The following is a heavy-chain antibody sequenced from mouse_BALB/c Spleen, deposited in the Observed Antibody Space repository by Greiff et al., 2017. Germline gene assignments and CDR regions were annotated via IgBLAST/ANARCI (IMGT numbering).Heavy chain of an antibody. D-gene: IGHD2-14*01. V-gene: IGHV1-14*01. J-gene: IGHJ3*01. CDR1: GYTFTSYV. CDR2: INPYNDGT. Sequence: VQLKESGPELVKPGASVKMSCKASGYTFTSYVMHWVKQKPGQGLEWIGYINPYNDGTKYNEKFKGKATLTSVKSSSTAYMELSSLTSEDSAVYYCARGYYRYDEFAYWGQGTLVTVSA. CDR3: ARGYYRYDEFAY.